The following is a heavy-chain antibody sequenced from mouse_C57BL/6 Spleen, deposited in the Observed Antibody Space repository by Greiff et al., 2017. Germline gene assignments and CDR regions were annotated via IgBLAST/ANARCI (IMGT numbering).Heavy chain of an antibody. V-gene: IGHV1-9*01. Sequence: QVQLQQSGAELMKPGASVKLSCKATGYTFTGYWIEWVKQRPGHGLEWIGEILPGSGSTNYNEKFKGKATFTADTSSNTAYMQLSSLSTEVSAIYYCARGGYYYGSSCFDYWGQGTTLTVSS. CDR3: ARGGYYYGSSCFDY. D-gene: IGHD1-1*01. J-gene: IGHJ2*01. CDR2: ILPGSGST. CDR1: GYTFTGYW.